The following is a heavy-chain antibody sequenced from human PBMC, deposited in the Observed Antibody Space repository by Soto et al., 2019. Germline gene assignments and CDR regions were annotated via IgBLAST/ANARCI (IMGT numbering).Heavy chain of an antibody. V-gene: IGHV4-59*01. CDR2: IYYSGST. D-gene: IGHD3-22*01. CDR3: ARSQSDSSGYPYYFDY. Sequence: PSETLSLTCTVSGGSISSYYWSWIRQPPGKGLEWIGYIYYSGSTNYNPSLKSRVTISVDTSKNQFSLKLSSVTAADTAVYYCARSQSDSSGYPYYFDYWGQGNLVTVSS. CDR1: GGSISSYY. J-gene: IGHJ4*02.